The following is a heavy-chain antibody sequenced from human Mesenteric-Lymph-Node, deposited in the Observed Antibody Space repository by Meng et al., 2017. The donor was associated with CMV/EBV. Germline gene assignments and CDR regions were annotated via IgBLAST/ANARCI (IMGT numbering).Heavy chain of an antibody. J-gene: IGHJ4*02. CDR3: ARVDTGWSGELFSQHFDC. CDR1: VSGGSYY. CDR2: IYYSGST. Sequence: VSGGSYYWSWIRQPPGKGLEWIGYIYYSGSTSYNPSLKSRVTISVDTSKNQFSLKLSSVTAADTAVYYCARVDTGWSGELFSQHFDCWGQGTLVTVSS. D-gene: IGHD3-10*01. V-gene: IGHV4-61*01.